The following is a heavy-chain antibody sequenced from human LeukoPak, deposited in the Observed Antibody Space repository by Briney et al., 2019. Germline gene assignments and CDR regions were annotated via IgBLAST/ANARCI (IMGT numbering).Heavy chain of an antibody. Sequence: GGSLRLSCAASGFAFHSHWMHWVRHGPGKGLEWVSSISSRGESTDYADSVKGRFTISRDNSKDTLFLQMNSLRADDTAVYYCAKALISLSTFDYWGQGTLVTVSS. D-gene: IGHD2/OR15-2a*01. V-gene: IGHV3-23*01. CDR1: GFAFHSHW. J-gene: IGHJ4*02. CDR3: AKALISLSTFDY. CDR2: ISSRGEST.